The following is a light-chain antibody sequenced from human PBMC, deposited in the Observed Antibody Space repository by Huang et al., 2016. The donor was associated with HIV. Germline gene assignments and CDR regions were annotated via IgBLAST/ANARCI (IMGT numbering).Light chain of an antibody. CDR2: KVS. V-gene: IGKV2-30*02. CDR1: HSLLHSDGNTY. Sequence: DVVLTQSPLSLPVTLGQPASISCKSSHSLLHSDGNTYLNWFLQRPGQSPRRLIYKVSNRDFGVPARFSGSGSGADFTLTISRVEVDDIGVYYCMQGTHWPQTFGQGTKVEVK. CDR3: MQGTHWPQT. J-gene: IGKJ1*01.